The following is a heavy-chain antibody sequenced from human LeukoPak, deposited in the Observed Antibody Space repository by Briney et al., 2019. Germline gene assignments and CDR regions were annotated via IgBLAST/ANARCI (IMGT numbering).Heavy chain of an antibody. Sequence: GGSLRLSCAASGFTVSSNYMSWVRQAPGKGLEWVTVIYSGGSTYYADSVKGRFTISRDNSKNTLYLQMNSLRAEDTAVYYCARDWGSSWYDYWGQGTLVTVSS. CDR2: IYSGGST. D-gene: IGHD6-13*01. J-gene: IGHJ4*02. V-gene: IGHV3-66*01. CDR3: ARDWGSSWYDY. CDR1: GFTVSSNY.